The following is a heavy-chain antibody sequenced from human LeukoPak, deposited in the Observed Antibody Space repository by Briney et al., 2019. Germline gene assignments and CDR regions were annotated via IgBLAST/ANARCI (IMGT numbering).Heavy chain of an antibody. Sequence: GESLKISCQGSGYSFTSYWIGWVRQMPGKGLEWMGIIYPGDSDTRYSPSFQGQVTISADKSISTAYLQWSSLKASDTAMYYCASTAARPGYYYYYGMDVWGQGTTVTVSS. J-gene: IGHJ6*02. V-gene: IGHV5-51*01. CDR2: IYPGDSDT. CDR1: GYSFTSYW. D-gene: IGHD6-6*01. CDR3: ASTAARPGYYYYYGMDV.